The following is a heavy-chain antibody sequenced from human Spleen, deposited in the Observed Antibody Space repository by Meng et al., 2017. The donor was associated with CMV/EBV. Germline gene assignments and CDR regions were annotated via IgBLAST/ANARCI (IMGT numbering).Heavy chain of an antibody. CDR3: AKERKHSSSWYGYYYYGMDV. CDR1: GFTFSSYS. D-gene: IGHD6-13*01. V-gene: IGHV3-33*06. J-gene: IGHJ6*02. Sequence: GGSLRLSCAASGFTFSSYSMNWVRQAPGKGLEWVAVIWYDGSNKYYADSVKGRFTISRDNSKNTLYLQMNSLRAEDTAVYYCAKERKHSSSWYGYYYYGMDVWGQGTTVTVSS. CDR2: IWYDGSNK.